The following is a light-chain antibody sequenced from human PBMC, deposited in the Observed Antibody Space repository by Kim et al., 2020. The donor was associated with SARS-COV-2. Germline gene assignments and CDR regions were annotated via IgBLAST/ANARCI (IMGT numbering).Light chain of an antibody. Sequence: SSELTQDPAVSVAVGQTVKITCQGDSLRRYYASWYQQKPGQAPVLVIYGRNNRPSGIPERLSGSTSGDTASLIITGAQAEDEADYYCGSRGNSENVLFGGGTQLTVL. CDR1: SLRRYY. CDR3: GSRGNSENVL. CDR2: GRN. V-gene: IGLV3-19*01. J-gene: IGLJ2*01.